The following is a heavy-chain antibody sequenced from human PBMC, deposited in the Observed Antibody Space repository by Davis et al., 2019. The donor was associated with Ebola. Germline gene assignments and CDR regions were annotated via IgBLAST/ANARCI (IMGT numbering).Heavy chain of an antibody. CDR1: GFTFSSFA. Sequence: GESLKISCSASGFTFSSFAMSWVRQAPGKGLEWVSRISNDGATTNYASSVKGRFTVSRDNAKNTLYLQMNSLRIEDMALYFCVRIGGIDGDNDYWGQGTLVTVSS. D-gene: IGHD5-24*01. CDR2: ISNDGATT. J-gene: IGHJ4*02. CDR3: VRIGGIDGDNDY. V-gene: IGHV3-74*01.